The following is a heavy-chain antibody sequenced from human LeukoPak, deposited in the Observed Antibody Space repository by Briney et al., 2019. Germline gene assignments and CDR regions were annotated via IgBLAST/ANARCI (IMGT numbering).Heavy chain of an antibody. CDR2: IIPIFVTA. CDR1: GGTFSIYA. Sequence: GSSVKVSCKASGGTFSIYAISWVRQAPGQGLEWMGGIIPIFVTADYAQKFQGRVTITADESTSTAYMELSSLRSEDTAVYYCARSRLCTSCEGDYMDVWGKGTTVTISS. D-gene: IGHD2-2*01. V-gene: IGHV1-69*01. CDR3: ARSRLCTSCEGDYMDV. J-gene: IGHJ6*03.